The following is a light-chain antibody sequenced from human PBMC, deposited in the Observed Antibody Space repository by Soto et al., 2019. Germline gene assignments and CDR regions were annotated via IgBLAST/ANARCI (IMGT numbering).Light chain of an antibody. Sequence: QSALTQTASVSGSPGQSITISCTGTSSDVGSYNLVSWYQHHPGKAPKLMIYEVSKRPSGVSNRFSGSKSGNTASLTISGRQPEDEADYYCCSYAGSSTYVVFGGGTKLTVL. CDR2: EVS. CDR3: CSYAGSSTYVV. CDR1: SSDVGSYNL. J-gene: IGLJ2*01. V-gene: IGLV2-23*02.